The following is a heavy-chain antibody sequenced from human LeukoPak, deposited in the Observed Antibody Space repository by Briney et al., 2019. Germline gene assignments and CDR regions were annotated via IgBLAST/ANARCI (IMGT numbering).Heavy chain of an antibody. CDR1: GFTFSSYA. D-gene: IGHD1-7*01. V-gene: IGHV3-23*01. J-gene: IGHJ4*02. CDR2: ISGSGGST. Sequence: PGGSLRLSCAASGFTFSSYAMSWVRQAPGKGLEWVSAISGSGGSTYYADSVKGRFTISRDNSKNTLYLQMNSLRAEDTAVYYCAKDRHKDNWYYLHVPPRGEWGQGTLVTVSS. CDR3: AKDRHKDNWYYLHVPPRGE.